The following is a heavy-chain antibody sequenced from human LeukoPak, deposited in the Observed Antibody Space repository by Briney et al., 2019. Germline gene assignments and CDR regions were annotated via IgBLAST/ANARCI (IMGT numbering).Heavy chain of an antibody. Sequence: VASVKVSCKASGYTFTTYFMHWVRQAPGQGLEWVGIINPSDGTTSYAQKFRGRVTMTRDTSTSTVYMELNSLRSDDTAVYYCARKPPVVPTTMPDNWGQGTLVTVSS. J-gene: IGHJ4*02. CDR2: INPSDGTT. CDR3: ARKPPVVPTTMPDN. V-gene: IGHV1-46*01. D-gene: IGHD2-2*01. CDR1: GYTFTTYF.